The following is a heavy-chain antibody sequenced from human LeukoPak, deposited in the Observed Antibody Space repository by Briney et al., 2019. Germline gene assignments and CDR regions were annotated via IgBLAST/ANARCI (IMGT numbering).Heavy chain of an antibody. D-gene: IGHD6-6*01. V-gene: IGHV1-2*02. Sequence: ASVKVSCKASGYTFTDYYIHWVRQAPGQGLEWMGWVNPSSGDTDYAQKFHVSVTVTRDTSISTAYMELTSLKSDDTAVYYCARGGIAARPFDYWGQGTLVTVSS. CDR1: GYTFTDYY. J-gene: IGHJ4*02. CDR2: VNPSSGDT. CDR3: ARGGIAARPFDY.